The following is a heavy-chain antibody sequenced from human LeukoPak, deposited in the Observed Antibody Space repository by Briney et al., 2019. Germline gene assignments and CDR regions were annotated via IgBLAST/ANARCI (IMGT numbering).Heavy chain of an antibody. CDR3: ARGSISSGWREALY. D-gene: IGHD6-19*01. V-gene: IGHV3-74*01. J-gene: IGHJ4*02. CDR1: GFTFSSDW. Sequence: PGGSLRLSCAASGFTFSSDWMHWVRQAPGKGLVWVSRISTDGSSTYSADSVKGRFTISRDNTKNTLYLQMNSLRAEDTAVYYCARGSISSGWREALYWGQGTLVTVSS. CDR2: ISTDGSST.